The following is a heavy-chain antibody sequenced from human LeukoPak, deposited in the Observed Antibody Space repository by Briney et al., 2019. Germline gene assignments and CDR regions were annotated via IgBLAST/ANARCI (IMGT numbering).Heavy chain of an antibody. Sequence: SETLSLTCAVSGYSISSGYYWGWIRQPPGKGLEWIGSIYHSGSTYYNPSLKSRVTISVGTSKNQFSLKLSSVTAADTAVYYCARADTAMADFDYWGQGTLVTVSS. CDR1: GYSISSGYY. J-gene: IGHJ4*02. CDR2: IYHSGST. CDR3: ARADTAMADFDY. V-gene: IGHV4-38-2*01. D-gene: IGHD5-18*01.